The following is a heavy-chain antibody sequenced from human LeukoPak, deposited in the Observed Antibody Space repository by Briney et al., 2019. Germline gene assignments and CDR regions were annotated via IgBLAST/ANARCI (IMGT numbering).Heavy chain of an antibody. CDR3: AKRRYSYGYYYFDY. V-gene: IGHV3-21*04. Sequence: GGSLRLSCAASGFTFSSYSMNWVRQAPGKGLEWVSSISSSSSYIYYADSVKGRFTISRDNAKNSLYLQMNSLRAEDTAVYYCAKRRYSYGYYYFDYWGQGTLVTVSS. J-gene: IGHJ4*02. CDR1: GFTFSSYS. CDR2: ISSSSSYI. D-gene: IGHD5-18*01.